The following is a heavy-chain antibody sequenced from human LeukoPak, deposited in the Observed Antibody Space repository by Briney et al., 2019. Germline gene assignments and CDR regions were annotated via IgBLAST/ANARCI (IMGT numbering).Heavy chain of an antibody. Sequence: GGSLRLSCAASGFTFSSYEMNWVRQAPGKGLEWVSYISSSGSTTYYADSVKGRFTISRDTSKNTLFLQMNSLRAEDTAMYYCASHKSGSLDYWGQGTLVTVSS. CDR1: GFTFSSYE. J-gene: IGHJ4*02. V-gene: IGHV3-48*03. CDR2: ISSSGSTT. CDR3: ASHKSGSLDY. D-gene: IGHD1-26*01.